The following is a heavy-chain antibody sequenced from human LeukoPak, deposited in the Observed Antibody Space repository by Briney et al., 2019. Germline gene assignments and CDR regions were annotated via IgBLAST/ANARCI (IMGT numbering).Heavy chain of an antibody. Sequence: GGSLRLSCAAYGFTFSSYAMSWVRQAPGKGLEWVAAISGSGGSTYYADSVKGRFTISRDNSKNTLYLQMNSLRAEDTAVYYCAKDSSGWYVDYWGQGTLVTVSS. CDR2: ISGSGGST. J-gene: IGHJ4*02. CDR3: AKDSSGWYVDY. CDR1: GFTFSSYA. D-gene: IGHD6-19*01. V-gene: IGHV3-23*01.